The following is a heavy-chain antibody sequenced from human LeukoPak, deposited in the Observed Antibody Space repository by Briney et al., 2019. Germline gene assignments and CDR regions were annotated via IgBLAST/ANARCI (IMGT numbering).Heavy chain of an antibody. CDR1: GIPFSGYS. CDR2: IWYDGSNK. J-gene: IGHJ4*02. Sequence: GGSLRLSCVASGIPFSGYSMHWVRQAPGKGLEWVAVIWYDGSNKYYADSVKGRFTISRDNSKNTLYLQMNSLRAEDTAVYYCARDPTYYDFWSGYYRSSFPFDYWGQGTLVTVSS. V-gene: IGHV3-33*08. D-gene: IGHD3-3*01. CDR3: ARDPTYYDFWSGYYRSSFPFDY.